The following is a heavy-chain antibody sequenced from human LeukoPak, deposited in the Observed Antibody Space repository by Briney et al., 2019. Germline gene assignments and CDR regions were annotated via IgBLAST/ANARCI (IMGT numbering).Heavy chain of an antibody. CDR1: GGTFSSYA. D-gene: IGHD6-13*01. V-gene: IGHV3-30*04. CDR2: ISYDGSNK. CDR3: ARDQGSSWLYYYYYYGMDV. J-gene: IGHJ6*02. Sequence: SCKASGGTFSSYAMHWVRQAPGKGLEWVAVISYDGSNKYYADSVKGRFTISRDNSKNTLYLQMNSLRAEDTAVYYCARDQGSSWLYYYYYYGMDVWGQGTTVTVSS.